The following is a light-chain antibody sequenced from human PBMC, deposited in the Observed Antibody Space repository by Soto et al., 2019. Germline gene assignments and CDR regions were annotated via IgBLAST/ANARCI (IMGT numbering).Light chain of an antibody. V-gene: IGLV1-51*01. CDR2: DNN. CDR3: GTWDSSLSAYV. Sequence: QSALTQPPSVSAAPRQKVTISCSGSSSNIGNNYVSWYQQLPGTAPKLLIYDNNKRPSGIPDRFSGSKSGTSATLGITELQAGDEADYYCGTWDSSLSAYVFGTGTKVTVL. J-gene: IGLJ1*01. CDR1: SSNIGNNY.